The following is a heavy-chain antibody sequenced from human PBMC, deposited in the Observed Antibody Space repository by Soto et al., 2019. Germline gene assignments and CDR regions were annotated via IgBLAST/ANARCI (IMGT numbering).Heavy chain of an antibody. CDR2: ISSSSSYI. D-gene: IGHD2-2*01. V-gene: IGHV3-21*01. Sequence: EVQLVESGGGLVKPGGSLRLSCAASGFTFSSYSMNWVRQAPGKGLEWVSSISSSSSYIYYADSVKGRFTISRDNAKNSLYLQMNSLSAEDTAVYYCARAAYCSSTSCYSPIGYWGQGTLVTVSS. CDR3: ARAAYCSSTSCYSPIGY. CDR1: GFTFSSYS. J-gene: IGHJ4*02.